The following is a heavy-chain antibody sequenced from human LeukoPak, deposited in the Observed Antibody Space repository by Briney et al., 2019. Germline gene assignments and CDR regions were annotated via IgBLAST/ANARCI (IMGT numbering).Heavy chain of an antibody. CDR1: GYTFTGYY. Sequence: ASVKVSCKASGYTFTGYYMHWVRQAPGQGLEWMGWINPNSGGTNYAQKFQGRVTMTRDTSISTAYMELSRLRSDDTAVYYCARAPVITIFGVAKSSDYWGQGTLVTVSS. CDR2: INPNSGGT. CDR3: ARAPVITIFGVAKSSDY. V-gene: IGHV1-2*02. J-gene: IGHJ4*02. D-gene: IGHD3-3*01.